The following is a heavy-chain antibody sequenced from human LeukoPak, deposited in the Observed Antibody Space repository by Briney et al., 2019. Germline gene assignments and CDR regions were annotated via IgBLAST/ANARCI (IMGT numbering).Heavy chain of an antibody. CDR2: IYYSGST. CDR1: GGSISSSSYY. V-gene: IGHV4-39*07. CDR3: ASGEKFTIFGVVQYYYYYYMDV. Sequence: SETLSLTCTVSGGSISSSSYYWGWIRQPPGKGLEWIGSIYYSGSTYYNPSLKSRVTISVDTSKNQFSLKLSSVTAADTAAYYCASGEKFTIFGVVQYYYYYYMDVWGKGTTVTVSS. D-gene: IGHD3-3*01. J-gene: IGHJ6*03.